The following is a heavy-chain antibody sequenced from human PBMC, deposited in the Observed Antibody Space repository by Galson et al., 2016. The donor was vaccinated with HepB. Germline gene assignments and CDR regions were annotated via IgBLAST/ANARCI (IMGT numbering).Heavy chain of an antibody. CDR2: ISGSGERT. Sequence: SLRLSCAASGFTFSSYAMSWVRQAPGQGLEWVPAISGSGERTHYSDSVKGRFSISRDNSKSTVYLQINSLIDEDTAVDWCAKLSILWFGELSHFQYWGQGTLVNVSS. CDR1: GFTFSSYA. D-gene: IGHD3-10*01. J-gene: IGHJ1*01. CDR3: AKLSILWFGELSHFQY. V-gene: IGHV3-23*01.